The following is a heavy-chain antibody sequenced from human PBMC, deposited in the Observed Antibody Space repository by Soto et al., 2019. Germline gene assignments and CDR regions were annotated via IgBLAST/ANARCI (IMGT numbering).Heavy chain of an antibody. D-gene: IGHD2-15*01. CDR3: AKDGSHNFDY. CDR1: GFTFSHYA. V-gene: IGHV3-30*18. CDR2: MSYDGSNE. J-gene: IGHJ4*02. Sequence: QVQLVESGGGVVQPGRSLSLSCAASGFTFSHYAMHWVRQAPGKGLEWVALMSYDGSNEYNADSVKGRFTISRDNSKNTLYLQMNSLRAEDTAVYYCAKDGSHNFDYWGQGTLFTVSS.